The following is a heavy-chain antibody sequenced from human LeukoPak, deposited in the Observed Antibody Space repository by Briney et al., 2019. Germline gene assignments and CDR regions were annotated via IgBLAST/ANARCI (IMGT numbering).Heavy chain of an antibody. V-gene: IGHV3-9*01. D-gene: IGHD5-24*01. Sequence: GGSLRLSRAVSGFNFDDYAMHWVRQAPGRGLEWVSGINWKTGNGIYADSVKGRFTISRDNAKNSLYLQMSSLRAEDTALYYCTRRAARWQFDLWGRGTLLTVSS. CDR1: GFNFDDYA. J-gene: IGHJ2*01. CDR2: INWKTGNG. CDR3: TRRAARWQFDL.